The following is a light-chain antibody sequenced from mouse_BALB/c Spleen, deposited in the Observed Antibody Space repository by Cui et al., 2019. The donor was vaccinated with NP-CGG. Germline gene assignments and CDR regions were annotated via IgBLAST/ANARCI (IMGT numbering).Light chain of an antibody. CDR3: ALWYSNHWV. CDR2: GTN. Sequence: AVVSQEPALTTPPGETVTLTWRSSIGAVTTSNYANWVQEKPDHLFTGLIGGTNDRAPGVPARFSGSLIGDKAALTITGAQTEDEAIYFCALWYSNHWVFGGGTKLTVL. V-gene: IGLV1*01. J-gene: IGLJ1*01. CDR1: IGAVTTSNY.